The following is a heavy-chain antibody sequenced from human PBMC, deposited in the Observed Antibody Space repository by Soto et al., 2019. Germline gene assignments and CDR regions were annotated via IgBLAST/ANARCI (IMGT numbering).Heavy chain of an antibody. J-gene: IGHJ3*02. CDR1: GGSISSYY. D-gene: IGHD3-16*01. V-gene: IGHV4-59*08. Sequence: PSETLSLTWTVSGGSISSYYWSWIRQPPGKGLEWIGYIYYSGSTNYNPSLKSRVTISVDTSKNQFSLKLSSVTAADTAVYYCARIWGLDAFDIWGQGTMVTVS. CDR3: ARIWGLDAFDI. CDR2: IYYSGST.